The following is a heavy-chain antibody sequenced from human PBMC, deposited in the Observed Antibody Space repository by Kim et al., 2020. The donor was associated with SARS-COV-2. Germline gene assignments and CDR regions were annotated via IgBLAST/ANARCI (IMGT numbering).Heavy chain of an antibody. CDR3: ARHYYGSGSYYKPQKFDY. CDR1: GGSFSGYY. V-gene: IGHV4-34*01. J-gene: IGHJ4*02. D-gene: IGHD3-10*01. Sequence: SETLSLTCAVYGGSFSGYYWSWIRQPPGKGLEWIGEINHSGSTNYNPSLKSRVTISVDTSKNQFSLKLSSVTAAATAVYYCARHYYGSGSYYKPQKFDYWGQGTLVTVSS. CDR2: INHSGST.